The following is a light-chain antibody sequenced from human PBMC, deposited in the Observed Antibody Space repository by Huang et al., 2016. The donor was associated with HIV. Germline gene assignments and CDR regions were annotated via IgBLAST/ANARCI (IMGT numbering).Light chain of an antibody. Sequence: DIQMTQSPYSLSASVGDRVTITCRASQNISTFFNWYQQKPGKAPTLLIHAASNLLSGVPSRFSGSGSGTNFILSISSLQPDDFVTYYCQQSYSSPLTFGPGTTVDI. CDR1: QNISTF. V-gene: IGKV1-39*01. CDR3: QQSYSSPLT. CDR2: AAS. J-gene: IGKJ3*01.